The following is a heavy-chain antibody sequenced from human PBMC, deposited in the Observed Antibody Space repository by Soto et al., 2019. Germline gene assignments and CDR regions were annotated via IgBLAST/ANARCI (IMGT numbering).Heavy chain of an antibody. Sequence: PSETLSLTCTVSGVSISSSYWSCIRQSPWTGLEWIGYIYYTGTTNYNPSLKRRVTISLDTAKNQFSLNVNSLTTADTAVYFCARGGNRYSNTASGVGGFDFWCQGTLVTVS. CDR1: GVSISSSY. D-gene: IGHD5-12*01. V-gene: IGHV4-59*01. J-gene: IGHJ4*02. CDR2: IYYTGTT. CDR3: ARGGNRYSNTASGVGGFDF.